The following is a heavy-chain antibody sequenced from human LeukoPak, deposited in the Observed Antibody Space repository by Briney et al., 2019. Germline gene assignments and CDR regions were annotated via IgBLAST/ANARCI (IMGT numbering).Heavy chain of an antibody. V-gene: IGHV3-30*18. D-gene: IGHD4-17*01. CDR2: ISYDGSNK. J-gene: IGHJ6*02. CDR1: GFAFNSYA. CDR3: AKTWGDYSRYYYYGMDV. Sequence: GGSLRLSCAASGFAFNSYAMSWVRQAPGKGLEWVAVISYDGSNKYYADSVKGRFTISRDNSKNTLYLQMNSLRAEDTAVYYCAKTWGDYSRYYYYGMDVWGQGTTVTVSS.